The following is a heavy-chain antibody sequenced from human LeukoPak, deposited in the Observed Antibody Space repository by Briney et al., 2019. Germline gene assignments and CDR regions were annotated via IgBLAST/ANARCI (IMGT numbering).Heavy chain of an antibody. J-gene: IGHJ4*02. V-gene: IGHV1-69*01. D-gene: IGHD3-3*01. Sequence: SSVKVSCKASGGTFSSYAISWVRQAPGQGREWMGGIIPIFGTVNYAQKFQGRVTITADESTSTAYMELSSLRSDDTAVYYCATNTYDFWSSYRAYFDYWGQGTLVTVSS. CDR1: GGTFSSYA. CDR2: IIPIFGTV. CDR3: ATNTYDFWSSYRAYFDY.